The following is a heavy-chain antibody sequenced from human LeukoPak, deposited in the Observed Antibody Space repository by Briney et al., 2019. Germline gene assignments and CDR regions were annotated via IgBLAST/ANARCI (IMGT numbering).Heavy chain of an antibody. CDR2: ISSNGGST. V-gene: IGHV3-64D*06. CDR3: VKGSTFGELSPSFDY. CDR1: GFTFSSYA. D-gene: IGHD3-10*01. Sequence: GGSLRLSCSASGFTFSSYAMHWVRQAPGKGLEYVSAISSNGGSTYYADSVKGRFTISRDNSKNTLYLQMSSLRAEDTAVYYCVKGSTFGELSPSFDYCGQGTLVTVSS. J-gene: IGHJ4*02.